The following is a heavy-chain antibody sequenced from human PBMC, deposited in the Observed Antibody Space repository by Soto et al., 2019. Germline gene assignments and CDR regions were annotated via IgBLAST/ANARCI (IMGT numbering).Heavy chain of an antibody. CDR3: ASTTVTTLYY. CDR1: GGSISSGDYY. V-gene: IGHV4-30-4*01. J-gene: IGHJ4*02. CDR2: IYYSGST. Sequence: SETLSLTCTVSGGSISSGDYYWSWIRQPPGKGLEWIGYIYYSGSTYYNPSLKSRVTISVDTSKNQFSLKLSSVTAADTAVYYCASTTVTTLYYWGQGTLVTSPQ. D-gene: IGHD4-17*01.